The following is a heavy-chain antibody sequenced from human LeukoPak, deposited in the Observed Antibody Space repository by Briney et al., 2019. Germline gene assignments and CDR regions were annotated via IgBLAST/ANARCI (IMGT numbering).Heavy chain of an antibody. CDR1: GGSISSYY. D-gene: IGHD3-10*01. V-gene: IGHV4-59*01. CDR2: IYYSWST. J-gene: IGHJ4*02. CDR3: ARDRRSGAPYDY. Sequence: PETLSLTCTVPGGSISSYYWSWIRQPPGKGLEWIGYIYYSWSTNYNPSLKSRVTISVDTSKNQFSLKLSSVIAADTAVYYCARDRRSGAPYDYWGQGTLVTVSS.